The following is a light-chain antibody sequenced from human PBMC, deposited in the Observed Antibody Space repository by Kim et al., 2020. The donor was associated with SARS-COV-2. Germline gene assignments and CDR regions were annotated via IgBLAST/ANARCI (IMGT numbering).Light chain of an antibody. CDR3: QQYGSSPYT. Sequence: LSPGGRASLSCRASQSVSSDYLAWYQQKPGQAPRLLFYGASSRATGIPDRFTGGGSGTDFTLTISRLEPEDFAVYYCQQYGSSPYTFGQGTKLEI. V-gene: IGKV3-20*01. J-gene: IGKJ2*01. CDR2: GAS. CDR1: QSVSSDY.